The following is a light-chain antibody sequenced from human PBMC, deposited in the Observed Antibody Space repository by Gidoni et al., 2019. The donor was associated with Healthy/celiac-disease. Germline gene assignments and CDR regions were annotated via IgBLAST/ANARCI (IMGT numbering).Light chain of an antibody. V-gene: IGKV3-15*01. Sequence: EIVMMQSPATLSVSPGERATLSCRASQCVSSNLAWYQQKPGQAPRLLIYGASTRATGIPARFSGSGSGTEFTLTISSLQSEDFAVYYCQQYNNWPLTFGGGTKVEIK. CDR1: QCVSSN. CDR2: GAS. CDR3: QQYNNWPLT. J-gene: IGKJ4*01.